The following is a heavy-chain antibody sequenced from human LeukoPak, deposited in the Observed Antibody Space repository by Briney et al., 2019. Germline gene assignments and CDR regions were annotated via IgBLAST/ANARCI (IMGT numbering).Heavy chain of an antibody. Sequence: GGSLRLSCAASGFTFDDYAMHWVRQAPGKGLEWVSGISWNSGSIGYADSVKGRFTISRDNAKNSLYLQMNSLRAEDMALYYCAKEGGESGFDYWGQGTLVTVSS. D-gene: IGHD3-10*01. V-gene: IGHV3-9*03. CDR2: ISWNSGSI. CDR3: AKEGGESGFDY. J-gene: IGHJ4*02. CDR1: GFTFDDYA.